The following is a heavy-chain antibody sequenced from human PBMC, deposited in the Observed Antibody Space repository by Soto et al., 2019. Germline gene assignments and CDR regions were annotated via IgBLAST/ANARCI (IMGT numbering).Heavy chain of an antibody. CDR2: IWYDGSNK. D-gene: IGHD3-16*01. J-gene: IGHJ4*02. V-gene: IGHV3-33*01. CDR1: GFTFSSYG. CDR3: ARGGNPIGGPFDY. Sequence: GGSLRLSCAASGFTFSSYGMHWVRQAPGKGLEWVTVIWYDGSNKYYADSVKGRFTISRDNSKNTLYLQMNSLRAEDTAVYYCARGGNPIGGPFDYWGQGTLVTVSS.